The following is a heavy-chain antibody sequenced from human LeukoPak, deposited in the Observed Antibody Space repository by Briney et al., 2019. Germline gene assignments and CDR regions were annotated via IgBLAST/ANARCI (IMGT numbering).Heavy chain of an antibody. CDR3: ASSRLYSSSWYLTGKFDY. V-gene: IGHV4-38-2*02. Sequence: PSETLFLTCTVSGYSISSGYYWGWIRQPPGKGLEWIGSIYHSGSTYYNPSLKSRVTISVDTSKNQFSLKLSSVTAADTAVYYCASSRLYSSSWYLTGKFDYWGQGTLVTVSS. J-gene: IGHJ4*01. CDR2: IYHSGST. CDR1: GYSISSGYY. D-gene: IGHD6-13*01.